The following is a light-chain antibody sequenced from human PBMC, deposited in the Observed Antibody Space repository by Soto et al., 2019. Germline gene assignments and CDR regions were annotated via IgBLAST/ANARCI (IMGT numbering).Light chain of an antibody. V-gene: IGKV1-5*01. Sequence: EIQMTQSPSTLSASLGDRATISCGASQSISTCFAWYQQKPGKAPRLLSYDASILESGVPSRFCSSRACAEFTLTISSLQHDDFADDYCQQYNSFWGVTFGPGTKVDIK. CDR1: QSISTC. J-gene: IGKJ3*01. CDR3: QQYNSFWGVT. CDR2: DAS.